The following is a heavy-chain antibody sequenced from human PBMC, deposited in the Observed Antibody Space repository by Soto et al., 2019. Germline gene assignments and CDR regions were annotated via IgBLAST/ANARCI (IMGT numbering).Heavy chain of an antibody. CDR3: AASCVGCGGFNYYGMDV. Sequence: SETLSLTCAVSGGSISTSNWWSWVRQPPGKGLEWIGEVYRTGSTNYNPSLESRLTISVDKSKNQFSLKLSSVTAAGTAVYYCAASCVGCGGFNYYGMDVWGQGTTVTVSS. D-gene: IGHD2-21*01. V-gene: IGHV4-4*02. CDR2: VYRTGST. J-gene: IGHJ6*02. CDR1: GGSISTSNW.